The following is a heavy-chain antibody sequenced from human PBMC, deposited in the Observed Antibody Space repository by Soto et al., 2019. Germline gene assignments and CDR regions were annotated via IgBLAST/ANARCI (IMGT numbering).Heavy chain of an antibody. CDR1: VYTFFKYF. D-gene: IGHD1-7*01. V-gene: IGHV1-46*01. CDR2: INPSRGSA. J-gene: IGHJ3*01. CDR3: ARPLIGNTIDL. Sequence: XSVKGSCNASVYTFFKYFKHWVRQAPGQGLEWIGIINPSRGSATYGPIFQGRVSLTTDMPTSTVYMELSSLRSEDTAIYYCARPLIGNTIDLWGQGTSVTVSS.